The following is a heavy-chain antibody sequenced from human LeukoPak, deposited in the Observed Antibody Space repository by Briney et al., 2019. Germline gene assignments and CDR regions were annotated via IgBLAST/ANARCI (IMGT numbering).Heavy chain of an antibody. CDR1: GGSISSYY. D-gene: IGHD3-22*01. Sequence: SETLSLTCTVSGGSISSYYWSWIRQPPGKGLEWIGYIYYSGSTNYNPSLKSRVTISVDKSKNQFSLKLSSVTAADTAVYYCARDRAYDSSGYFAFDIWGQGTMVTVSS. CDR2: IYYSGST. J-gene: IGHJ3*02. CDR3: ARDRAYDSSGYFAFDI. V-gene: IGHV4-59*12.